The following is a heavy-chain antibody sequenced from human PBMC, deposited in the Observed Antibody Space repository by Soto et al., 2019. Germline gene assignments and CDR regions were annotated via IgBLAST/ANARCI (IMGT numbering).Heavy chain of an antibody. CDR2: IHFSGKT. J-gene: IGHJ5*02. Sequence: PSETLSLTCTVSGGSISGYYWSWIWQPPGKGLEWIAYIHFSGKTSYSPSLKSRVTISLDTSKNQFSLKLSSVTAADTAVYYCARRTANYDILTGYERWFDPWGQGTLVTVSS. V-gene: IGHV4-59*08. D-gene: IGHD3-9*01. CDR3: ARRTANYDILTGYERWFDP. CDR1: GGSISGYY.